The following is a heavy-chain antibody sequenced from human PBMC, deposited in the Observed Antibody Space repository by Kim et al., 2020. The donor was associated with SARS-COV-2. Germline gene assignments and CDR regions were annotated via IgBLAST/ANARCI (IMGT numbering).Heavy chain of an antibody. Sequence: SETLSLTCNVSGVSVTPHSWSWIRQSPGKRLEWMGQFYDSGKTYYNPSLKSRLYFYKDASRNQVRLRLKSLTAADTATYFCARVVQTDAFPPPGMDVWGPGTTVVVSS. J-gene: IGHJ6*01. D-gene: IGHD3-10*01. V-gene: IGHV4-59*02. CDR2: FYDSGKT. CDR1: GVSVTPHS. CDR3: ARVVQTDAFPPPGMDV.